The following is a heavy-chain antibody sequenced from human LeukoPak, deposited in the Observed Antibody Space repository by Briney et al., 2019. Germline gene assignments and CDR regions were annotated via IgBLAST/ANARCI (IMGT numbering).Heavy chain of an antibody. Sequence: GGSLRLSCAASGNYWMHWVRQAPGKGLVWVSRINSDGSSTSYADSVKGRFTISRDNAKNTLYLQMNSLRAEDTAVYYCARVPDSGSAIDYWGQGTLVTVSS. CDR2: INSDGSST. CDR1: GNYW. D-gene: IGHD1-26*01. J-gene: IGHJ4*02. CDR3: ARVPDSGSAIDY. V-gene: IGHV3-74*01.